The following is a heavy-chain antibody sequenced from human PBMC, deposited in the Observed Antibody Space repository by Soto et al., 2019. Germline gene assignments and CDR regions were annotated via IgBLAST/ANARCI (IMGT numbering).Heavy chain of an antibody. Sequence: QVQVVQSGAEVKKPESSVKVSCKPSGGTFNTYTVNWVRLAPGHGLEWMGRFIPILDMANYAQKFQDRVTITADRSTFTAYMELNSLTSDDTAVYYCAITYCRDNSCPRDFDFWGPGIRVTVSS. J-gene: IGHJ4*02. CDR3: AITYCRDNSCPRDFDF. CDR2: FIPILDMA. V-gene: IGHV1-69*02. CDR1: GGTFNTYT. D-gene: IGHD2-21*01.